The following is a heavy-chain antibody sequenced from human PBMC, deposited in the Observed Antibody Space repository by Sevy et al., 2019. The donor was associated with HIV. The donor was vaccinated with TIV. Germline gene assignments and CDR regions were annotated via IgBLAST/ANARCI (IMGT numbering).Heavy chain of an antibody. V-gene: IGHV3-7*03. CDR1: GFTFSTYW. CDR2: IKKDRSEK. Sequence: GGSLRLSCAASGFTFSTYWMSWVRQAPRKGLEWVANIKKDRSEKYYVDSVKGRFTISRDNAKNSLHLQMKSLRAEDTAVYYCARDCSSTSCLWGLDVWGQGTTVTVSS. J-gene: IGHJ6*02. CDR3: ARDCSSTSCLWGLDV. D-gene: IGHD2-2*01.